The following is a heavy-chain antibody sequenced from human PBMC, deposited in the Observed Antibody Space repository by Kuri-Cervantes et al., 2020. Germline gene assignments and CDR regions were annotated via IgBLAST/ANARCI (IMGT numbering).Heavy chain of an antibody. CDR3: ARCQFPITYGGFLAHQANDF. D-gene: IGHD3-16*01. J-gene: IGHJ4*02. CDR2: ISAFNGNT. V-gene: IGHV1-18*01. CDR1: GYTFTSYG. Sequence: ASVKVSCKASGYTFTSYGISWVRQAPGQGLEWMGWISAFNGNTNYAQKFQGRLFLTTDTSTSTIYMDLRNLSPGDTAIYYCARCQFPITYGGFLAHQANDFWGQGTQVTVSS.